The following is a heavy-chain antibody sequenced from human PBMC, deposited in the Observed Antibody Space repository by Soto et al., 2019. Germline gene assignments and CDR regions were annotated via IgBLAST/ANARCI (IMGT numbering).Heavy chain of an antibody. Sequence: GGSLRLSCVASGFSFDDFVMNWVRQRPGRGLEWVSSVSWNSGAKLYADSVKGRFAISRDSAKKSVYLQMNSLRLDDTAFYYCAKGVATAVTALDYWGQGTLVTVSS. CDR3: AKGVATAVTALDY. D-gene: IGHD2-21*02. V-gene: IGHV3-9*01. CDR2: VSWNSGAK. J-gene: IGHJ4*02. CDR1: GFSFDDFV.